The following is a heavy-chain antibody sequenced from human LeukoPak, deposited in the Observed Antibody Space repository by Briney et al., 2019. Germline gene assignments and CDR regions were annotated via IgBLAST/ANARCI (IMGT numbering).Heavy chain of an antibody. CDR1: GYTFTTYG. CDR2: ISAYNGNT. J-gene: IGHJ3*02. V-gene: IGHV1-18*01. D-gene: IGHD3-9*01. CDR3: ARDSNGYYDILTGYLDAFDI. Sequence: ASVKVSCKASGYTFTTYGISWVRQAPGQGLEWMRWISAYNGNTNYAQKLQGRVTMTTDTSTSTVYMELRSLRSDDTAVYYCARDSNGYYDILTGYLDAFDIWGQGTMVTVSS.